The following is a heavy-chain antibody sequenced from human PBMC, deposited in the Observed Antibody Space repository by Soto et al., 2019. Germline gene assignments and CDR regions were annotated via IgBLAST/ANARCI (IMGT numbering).Heavy chain of an antibody. CDR2: FNPTSGST. D-gene: IGHD6-13*01. Sequence: QVQLVQSGAEVKKPGASVKLSCKASGYTFINYYIHWVRQAPGQGLEWMGIFNPTSGSTNYAQKFQGRVTLTMDTSTRTVYRELSSLRFDDTAVYYCARDLAAGDYWGQGTLVTVSS. CDR3: ARDLAAGDY. V-gene: IGHV1-46*01. J-gene: IGHJ4*02. CDR1: GYTFINYY.